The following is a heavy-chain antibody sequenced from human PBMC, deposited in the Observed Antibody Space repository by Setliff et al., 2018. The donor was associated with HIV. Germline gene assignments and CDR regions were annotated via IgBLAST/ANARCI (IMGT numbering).Heavy chain of an antibody. CDR3: ASLSGSYWYFQH. D-gene: IGHD1-26*01. CDR1: GGSISSYS. V-gene: IGHV4-59*01. CDR2: IYYSGST. J-gene: IGHJ1*01. Sequence: SETLSLTCTVSGGSISSYSWSWIRQPPGKGLEWIGYIYYSGSTNYNPSLKSRVTISVDTSKNQFSLKLSSVTAADTAVYYCASLSGSYWYFQHWGQGTLVTVSS.